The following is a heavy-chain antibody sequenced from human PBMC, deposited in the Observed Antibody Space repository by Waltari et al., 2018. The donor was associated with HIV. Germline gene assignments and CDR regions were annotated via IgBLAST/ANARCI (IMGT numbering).Heavy chain of an antibody. Sequence: QVQLEESGPGLVKPSETLSLTCTVSGGSISSYYWSWIRLPAGKGLEWIGRIYTSGSTNYNPSRKSRVTLSVDTSMNPFSLKLSSVTAADTAVYYCARGLRLGELSLYKYAFDIWGQGTMVTVSS. CDR3: ARGLRLGELSLYKYAFDI. CDR1: GGSISSYY. J-gene: IGHJ3*02. V-gene: IGHV4-4*07. D-gene: IGHD3-16*02. CDR2: IYTSGST.